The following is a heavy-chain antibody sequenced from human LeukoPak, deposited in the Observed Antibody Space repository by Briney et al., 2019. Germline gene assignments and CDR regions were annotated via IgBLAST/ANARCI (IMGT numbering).Heavy chain of an antibody. CDR3: AREWPHDIAANAFDI. CDR2: INPSGGST. Sequence: ASVKVSCKASGVTFSSYAISWVRQAPGQGLEWMGIINPSGGSTSYAQKFQGRVTMTRDTSTSTVYMELSSLRSEDTAVYYCAREWPHDIAANAFDIWGQGTMVTVSS. J-gene: IGHJ3*02. D-gene: IGHD6-6*01. CDR1: GVTFSSYA. V-gene: IGHV1-46*01.